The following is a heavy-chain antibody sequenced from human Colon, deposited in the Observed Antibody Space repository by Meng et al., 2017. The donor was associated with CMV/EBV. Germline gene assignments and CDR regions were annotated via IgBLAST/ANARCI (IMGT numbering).Heavy chain of an antibody. V-gene: IGHV3-48*03. CDR3: ARDLYCNSPKCPYGMDV. CDR2: ISSSGSTI. J-gene: IGHJ6*02. D-gene: IGHD2/OR15-2a*01. CDR1: GFTFSSYE. Sequence: GESLKISCAASGFTFSSYEMNWVRQAPGKGLEWVSYISSSGSTIYYADSVKGRFTISRDNAKNSLHLQMNSLRAEDTAVYYCARDLYCNSPKCPYGMDVWGQGTTVTVSS.